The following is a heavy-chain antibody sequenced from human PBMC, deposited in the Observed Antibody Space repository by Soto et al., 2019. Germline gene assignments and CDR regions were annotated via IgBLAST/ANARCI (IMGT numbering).Heavy chain of an antibody. J-gene: IGHJ4*02. CDR1: GGSISSYY. CDR2: IYYSGST. CDR3: ARGSFGNSPRFDY. V-gene: IGHV4-59*01. Sequence: SETLSLTCTVSGGSISSYYWSWIRQPPGKGLEWIGYIYYSGSTNYNPSLKSRVTISVDTSRNQFSLKLSSVTAADTAVYYCARGSFGNSPRFDYWGQGTLVTVSS. D-gene: IGHD3-3*01.